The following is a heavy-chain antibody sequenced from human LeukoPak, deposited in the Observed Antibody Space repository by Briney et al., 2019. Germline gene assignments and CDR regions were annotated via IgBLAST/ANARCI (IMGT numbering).Heavy chain of an antibody. Sequence: ASVKVSCKASGYSLTNYYVHWVRQAPGQGLEWMGEINPSGGSTSYAQKFQGRITVTRDTYTNTVYMDLSSLRSEDTVTYYCARGAPITRIGAGRFDYWGQGSLLTVAS. J-gene: IGHJ4*02. CDR3: ARGAPITRIGAGRFDY. D-gene: IGHD5-12*01. CDR1: GYSLTNYY. V-gene: IGHV1-46*01. CDR2: INPSGGST.